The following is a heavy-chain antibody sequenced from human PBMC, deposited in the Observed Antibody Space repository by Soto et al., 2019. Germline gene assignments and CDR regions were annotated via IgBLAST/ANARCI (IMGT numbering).Heavy chain of an antibody. D-gene: IGHD3-3*01. V-gene: IGHV1-46*01. Sequence: ASVKVSCKASGYTFTSYYIHWVRQAPGQGLEWMGIINPSGGSTSYAQKFQGRVTMTRDTSTSTVYMELSSLRSEDTAVYYCARDANRFTYDFWSGYHDYWGQGTLVTVSS. J-gene: IGHJ4*02. CDR3: ARDANRFTYDFWSGYHDY. CDR2: INPSGGST. CDR1: GYTFTSYY.